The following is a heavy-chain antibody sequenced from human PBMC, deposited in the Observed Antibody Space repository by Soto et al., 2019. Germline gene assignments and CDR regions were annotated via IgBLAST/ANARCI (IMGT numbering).Heavy chain of an antibody. J-gene: IGHJ4*02. CDR3: ARGPPSGPAHY. CDR2: ISYDGSNK. Sequence: QVQLVESGGGVVQPGRSLRLSCAASGFTFSSYAMHWVRQAPGKGLEWVAVISYDGSNKYYADSVKGRFTISRDNSKNTLYLQMNSLRAEDTAVDYCARGPPSGPAHYWGQGTMVTVSS. CDR1: GFTFSSYA. V-gene: IGHV3-30-3*01. D-gene: IGHD6-19*01.